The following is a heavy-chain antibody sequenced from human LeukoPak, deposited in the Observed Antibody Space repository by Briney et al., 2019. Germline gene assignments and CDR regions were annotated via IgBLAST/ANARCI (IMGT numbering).Heavy chain of an antibody. J-gene: IGHJ4*02. CDR2: IKGDGGEK. D-gene: IGHD2-15*01. V-gene: IGHV3-7*01. CDR1: GFTFSNYW. Sequence: GGSLRLSCAASGFTFSNYWMTWVRQAPGKGLEWVAHIKGDGGEKHYVDPVKGRFSVSRDNAKNSLYVQMNSLRAEDTAMYYCVRDRGYCSGGTCYALWDYWGQGTLVTVSS. CDR3: VRDRGYCSGGTCYALWDY.